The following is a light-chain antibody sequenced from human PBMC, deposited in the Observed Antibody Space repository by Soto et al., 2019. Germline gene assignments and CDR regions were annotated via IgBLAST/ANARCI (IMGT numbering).Light chain of an antibody. Sequence: EIVLTQSPCTLSLSPGERATLSCRASQSVSSNYLAWYQQKPGQAPRLLIYGASTRATGIPARFSGSGSGTEFTLTISSLQSEDFALYYCQHYNNWPPAWTFGQGTKVDIK. CDR3: QHYNNWPPAWT. CDR1: QSVSSN. J-gene: IGKJ1*01. CDR2: GAS. V-gene: IGKV3-15*01.